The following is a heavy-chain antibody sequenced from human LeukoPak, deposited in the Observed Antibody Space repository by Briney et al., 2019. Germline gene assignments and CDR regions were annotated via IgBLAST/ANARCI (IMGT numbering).Heavy chain of an antibody. D-gene: IGHD4-17*01. Sequence: GASVKVSCKASGGTFSSYAISWVRQAPGQGLEWMGGIIPIFGTANYGQKCQGRVTITTDESTSTAYMELSSLRSEDTAVYYCARGTPSTVTTVSFDYWGQGTLVTVSS. CDR1: GGTFSSYA. J-gene: IGHJ4*02. V-gene: IGHV1-69*05. CDR3: ARGTPSTVTTVSFDY. CDR2: IIPIFGTA.